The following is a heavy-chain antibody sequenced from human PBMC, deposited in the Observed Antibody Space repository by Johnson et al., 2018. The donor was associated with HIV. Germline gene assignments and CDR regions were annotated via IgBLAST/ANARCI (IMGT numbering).Heavy chain of an antibody. CDR1: GFTFNRYG. CDR3: AKSVVVVLVGDNDDAFDI. CDR2: ISHDERIE. Sequence: VQLVESGGGVVQPGRSRRLSCAASGFTFNRYGIHWVRQAPGKGLEWVAFISHDERIEHYADSVRGRFTISRDNSWNTLYLQMNNLTSEDTAVYYCAKSVVVVLVGDNDDAFDIWGQGTMVTVSS. V-gene: IGHV3-30*18. J-gene: IGHJ3*02. D-gene: IGHD2-21*01.